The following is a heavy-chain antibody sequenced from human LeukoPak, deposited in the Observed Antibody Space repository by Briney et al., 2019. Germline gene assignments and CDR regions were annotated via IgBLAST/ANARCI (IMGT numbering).Heavy chain of an antibody. CDR1: GFSFTSYA. CDR3: ASVEATTARSYYYYYMDV. CDR2: ITTGSSYI. D-gene: IGHD1-1*01. J-gene: IGHJ6*03. Sequence: PGGSLRLSCSASGFSFTSYAMNWVRQAPGKGLEWVSSITTGSSYIYYADSVRGRFSVSRDNAKNSLYLEMNSLRAEDTAVYYCASVEATTARSYYYYYMDVWGKGTTVTVSS. V-gene: IGHV3-21*06.